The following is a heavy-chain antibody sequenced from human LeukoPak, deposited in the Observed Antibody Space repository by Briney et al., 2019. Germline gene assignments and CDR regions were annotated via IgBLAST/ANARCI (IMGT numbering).Heavy chain of an antibody. CDR3: ARRPRGAEFDY. CDR1: GGSFSGYY. V-gene: IGHV4-34*01. Sequence: SETLSLTCAVYGGSFSGYYWTWIRQPPGKGLEWFGEISHSGSTDYNPSLKSRVTISVDTSKNQFSLKLSSVTAADTAVYYCARRPRGAEFDYWGQGTLVTVSS. CDR2: ISHSGST. D-gene: IGHD1-26*01. J-gene: IGHJ4*02.